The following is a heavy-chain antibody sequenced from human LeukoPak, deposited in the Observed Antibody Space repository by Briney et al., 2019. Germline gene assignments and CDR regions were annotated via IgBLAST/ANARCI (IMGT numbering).Heavy chain of an antibody. CDR2: IYPDDSDT. V-gene: IGHV5-51*01. D-gene: IGHD5-18*01. CDR3: ARHASTAMVIDY. Sequence: GESLKISCKTSGYSFTTYWIAWVRQMPGKGLEWMGIIYPDDSDTRYSPSFQGQVTISADKSISTAYLQWSSLKASDTAVYYCARHASTAMVIDYWGQGTLVTVSS. CDR1: GYSFTTYW. J-gene: IGHJ4*02.